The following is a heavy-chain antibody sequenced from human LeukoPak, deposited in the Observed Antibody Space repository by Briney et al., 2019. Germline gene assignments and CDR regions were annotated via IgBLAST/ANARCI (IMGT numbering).Heavy chain of an antibody. V-gene: IGHV3-21*01. CDR1: GFTFSSYS. CDR3: ARGYYDSSGYYLDLIDY. J-gene: IGHJ4*02. Sequence: GGSLRLSCAASGFTFSSYSMNWVRQAPGKGLEWVSSISSSSSYIYYADSVKGRFTISRDNAKNSLYLQMNSLRAEDTAVYYCARGYYDSSGYYLDLIDYWGQGTLVTVSS. CDR2: ISSSSSYI. D-gene: IGHD3-22*01.